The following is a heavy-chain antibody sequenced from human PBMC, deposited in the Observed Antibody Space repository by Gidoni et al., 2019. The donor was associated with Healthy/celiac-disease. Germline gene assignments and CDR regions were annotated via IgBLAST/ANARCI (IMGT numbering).Heavy chain of an antibody. CDR2: ISGNSGSI. CDR3: AKAPRDVLYWYFDL. V-gene: IGHV3-9*01. J-gene: IGHJ2*01. CDR1: GFTCDDYA. Sequence: EVQLVESGGGLVQPGRSLSLACAASGFTCDDYAMHWVRQAPWKGLGWVSGISGNSGSIGYADSVKGRFTISRDNAKNSLYLQMNSLRAEDTALYYCAKAPRDVLYWYFDLWGRGTLVTVSS.